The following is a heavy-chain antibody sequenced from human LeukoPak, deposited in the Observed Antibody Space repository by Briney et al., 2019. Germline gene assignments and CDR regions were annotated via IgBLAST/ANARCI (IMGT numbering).Heavy chain of an antibody. J-gene: IGHJ4*02. Sequence: GGSLRLSCAASGFTFSSYGMSWVRQAPGKGLEWVSAISGSGGSTYYADSVKGRFTISRDNSKNTLYLQMNSLRAEDTAVYYCAKDLSVLGAYCGGDCYSYYFDYWGQGTLVTVSS. V-gene: IGHV3-23*01. CDR2: ISGSGGST. CDR3: AKDLSVLGAYCGGDCYSYYFDY. D-gene: IGHD2-21*02. CDR1: GFTFSSYG.